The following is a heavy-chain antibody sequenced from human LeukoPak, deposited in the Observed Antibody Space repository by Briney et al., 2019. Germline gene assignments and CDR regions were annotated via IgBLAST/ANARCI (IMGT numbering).Heavy chain of an antibody. Sequence: GGSLRLSCAASGFTFSGSALHWVRQASGKGLEWVGRIRSTANGYATAYAASVKGRFTISRDNAKNSLYLQMNSLRAEDTALYHCARERTYYDILSTPRWFDPRGQGTLVTVSS. CDR1: GFTFSGSA. V-gene: IGHV3-73*01. CDR3: ARERTYYDILSTPRWFDP. CDR2: IRSTANGYAT. D-gene: IGHD3-9*01. J-gene: IGHJ5*02.